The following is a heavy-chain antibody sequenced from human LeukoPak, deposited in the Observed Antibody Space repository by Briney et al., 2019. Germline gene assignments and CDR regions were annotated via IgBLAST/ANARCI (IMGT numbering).Heavy chain of an antibody. CDR3: AKRPSLLRLHYDSSGYPNWFDP. CDR1: GYTFTGYY. J-gene: IGHJ5*02. D-gene: IGHD3-22*01. V-gene: IGHV1-2*02. Sequence: ASVKVSCKASGYTFTGYYMHWVRQAPGQGLEWMGWINPNSGGTNYAQKFQGRVTMTRDTSISTAYMELSRLRSDDTAVYYCAKRPSLLRLHYDSSGYPNWFDPWGQGTLVTVSS. CDR2: INPNSGGT.